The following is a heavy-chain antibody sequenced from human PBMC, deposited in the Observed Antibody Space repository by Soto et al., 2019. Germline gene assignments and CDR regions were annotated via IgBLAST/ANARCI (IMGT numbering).Heavy chain of an antibody. CDR3: ARGVLP. CDR2: IYYSGST. J-gene: IGHJ5*02. Sequence: QVQLQESGPGLVKPSQTLSLTCTVSGGSISSGGYYWSWIRQHPGKGLEWIGSIYYSGSTYYNPSLKRRVTIPVDPSKTQFSLTLSSVTAAHTAVYYCARGVLPWGQGTLVTVSS. CDR1: GGSISSGGYY. D-gene: IGHD3-16*01. V-gene: IGHV4-31*03.